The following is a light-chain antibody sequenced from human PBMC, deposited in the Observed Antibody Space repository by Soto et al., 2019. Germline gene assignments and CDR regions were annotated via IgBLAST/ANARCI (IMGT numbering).Light chain of an antibody. CDR1: KRFTSSH. V-gene: IGKV3-20*01. CDR3: QYYGTSTGT. J-gene: IGKJ1*01. CDR2: GDA. Sequence: EIVLTQSPDTLSLSQGETATLSCRPSKRFTSSHLAWDQQKVGQAPRLLIYGDARRATGIPDRFSGSGSGTDFTLIINRLDPEDFAVYYCQYYGTSTGTFGQGTKVDIK.